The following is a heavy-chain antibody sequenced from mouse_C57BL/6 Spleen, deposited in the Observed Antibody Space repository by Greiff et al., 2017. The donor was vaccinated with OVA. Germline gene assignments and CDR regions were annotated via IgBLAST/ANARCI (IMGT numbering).Heavy chain of an antibody. J-gene: IGHJ4*01. D-gene: IGHD1-1*01. V-gene: IGHV2-6-1*01. CDR2: IWSDGST. CDR3: ARHNYGSSYRGYAMDY. CDR1: GFSLTSYG. Sequence: VKVVESGPGLVAPSQSLSITCTVSGFSLTSYGVHWVRQPPGKGLEWLVVIWSDGSTTYNSALKSRLSISKDNSKSQVFLKMNSLQTDDTAMYYCARHNYGSSYRGYAMDYWGQGTSVTVSS.